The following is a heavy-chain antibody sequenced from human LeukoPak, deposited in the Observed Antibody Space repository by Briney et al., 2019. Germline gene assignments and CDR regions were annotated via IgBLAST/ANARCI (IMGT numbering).Heavy chain of an antibody. D-gene: IGHD2-2*01. CDR1: GFTFSSYA. J-gene: IGHJ4*02. Sequence: PGGSLRLSCAASGFTFSSYAMSWVRQAPGKGLEWVSAISGSGGSTYYADSVKGRFTISRDNSRNTLFLEMNSLRAEDTAEYFCARHCGSASCYRFEYWGQGTLVTVSS. CDR2: ISGSGGST. CDR3: ARHCGSASCYRFEY. V-gene: IGHV3-23*01.